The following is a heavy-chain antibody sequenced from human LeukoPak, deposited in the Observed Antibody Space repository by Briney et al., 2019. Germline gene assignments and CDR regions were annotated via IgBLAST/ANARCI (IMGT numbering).Heavy chain of an antibody. CDR2: IYTSGST. CDR3: ARGGYSAYDYYYYYYYMDV. D-gene: IGHD5-12*01. Sequence: PSETLSLTCTVSGDSISSYYWSWIRLPAGKGLEWIGRIYTSGSTNYNPSLKSRVTMSVDTSKNQFSLKLSSATAADTAVYYCARGGYSAYDYYYYYYYMDVWGTGTTVTVSS. J-gene: IGHJ6*03. V-gene: IGHV4-4*07. CDR1: GDSISSYY.